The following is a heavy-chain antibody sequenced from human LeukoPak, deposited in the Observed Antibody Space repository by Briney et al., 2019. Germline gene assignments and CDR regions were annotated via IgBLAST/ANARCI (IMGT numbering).Heavy chain of an antibody. Sequence: GASVKVSCKASGYTFTGYYMHWVRQAPGQGLEWMGWINPNSGGTNYAQNFQGRVTMTRDTSISTAYMELSSLRSDDTAVYYCARGRDSSTYYSGPGDYWGQGTLITVSS. V-gene: IGHV1-2*02. D-gene: IGHD1-26*01. CDR3: ARGRDSSTYYSGPGDY. J-gene: IGHJ4*02. CDR2: INPNSGGT. CDR1: GYTFTGYY.